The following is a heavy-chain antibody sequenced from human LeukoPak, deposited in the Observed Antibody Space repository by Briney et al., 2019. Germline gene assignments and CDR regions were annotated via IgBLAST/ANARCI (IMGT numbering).Heavy chain of an antibody. CDR2: IYHSGST. V-gene: IGHV4-30-2*01. Sequence: SQTLSLTCAVSGGSISSGGYCWSWIRQAPGQGLEGIVYIYHSGSTYYNPSLTSRVTISVDRSKNQFSLKLSSVTAADTAVYYCARAHTYDSSGYYYWFDPWGQGTLVTVSS. J-gene: IGHJ5*02. CDR1: GGSISSGGYC. CDR3: ARAHTYDSSGYYYWFDP. D-gene: IGHD3-22*01.